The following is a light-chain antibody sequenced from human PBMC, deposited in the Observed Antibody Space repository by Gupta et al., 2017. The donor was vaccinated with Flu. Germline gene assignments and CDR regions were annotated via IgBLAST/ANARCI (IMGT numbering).Light chain of an antibody. CDR2: RNT. CDR1: NANIGGNY. V-gene: IGLV1-47*01. Sequence: QSVLTPPPSASGTPGRRVTISCSGTNANIGGNYVYWFQQFPGTAPKPLIYRNTQRPTGVPDRFSGSKSGTSASLAISGLRPDDEADYYCAAWDDSVRAYAFGTGTKVTVL. CDR3: AAWDDSVRAYA. J-gene: IGLJ1*01.